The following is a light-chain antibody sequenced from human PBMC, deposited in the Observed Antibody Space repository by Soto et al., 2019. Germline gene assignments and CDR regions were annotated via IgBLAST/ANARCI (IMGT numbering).Light chain of an antibody. CDR2: WAS. Sequence: DIVMTQSPDSLAVSLGERATINCKSSQSVLYSSNNKNYLAWYQQKPGQPPKLLIYWASPRESVVPDGFSGSGSGTDFTLTISGLQAEYGPLYYCQPYYSTTLTLGGGTKVE. V-gene: IGKV4-1*01. CDR3: QPYYSTTLT. J-gene: IGKJ4*01. CDR1: QSVLYSSNNKNY.